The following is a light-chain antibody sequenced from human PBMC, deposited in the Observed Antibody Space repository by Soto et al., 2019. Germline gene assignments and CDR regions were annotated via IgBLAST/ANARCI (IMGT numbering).Light chain of an antibody. J-gene: IGLJ1*01. CDR1: SSNIGAGYD. Sequence: QSVLTQPPSVSGAPGQRVTISCTGSSSNIGAGYDVNWYQQLPGTAPKFLIYGNSNRPSGVPDRFSGSKSGTSASLAITGLQAEDEAEYYCQSYDSSLSGYVFGTGTKVTVL. V-gene: IGLV1-40*01. CDR3: QSYDSSLSGYV. CDR2: GNS.